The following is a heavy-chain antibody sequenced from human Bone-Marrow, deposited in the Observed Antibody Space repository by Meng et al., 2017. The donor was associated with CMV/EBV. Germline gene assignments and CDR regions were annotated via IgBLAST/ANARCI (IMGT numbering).Heavy chain of an antibody. V-gene: IGHV1-8*01. CDR3: AGGDYYTRGGYYLLRFDA. Sequence: ASVKVSCKASGYTFTSYDINWVRQATGQGLEWMGWMNPNSGNTGYAQKFQGRPTMARHTSLGTGYMELSSLRSEDTAIYFCAGGDYYTRGGYYLLRFDAWGQGTLVTVSS. CDR1: GYTFTSYD. J-gene: IGHJ5*02. D-gene: IGHD3-22*01. CDR2: MNPNSGNT.